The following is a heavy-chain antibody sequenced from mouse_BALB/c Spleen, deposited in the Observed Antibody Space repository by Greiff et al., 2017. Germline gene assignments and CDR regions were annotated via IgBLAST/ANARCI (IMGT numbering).Heavy chain of an antibody. CDR3: ARGPSRFITDY. Sequence: QVQLQQSGAELVRPGTSVKVSCKASGYAFTNYLIEWVKQRPGQGLEWIGVINPGSGGTNYNEKFKGKATLTADKSSSTAYIQLSSLTSDDSAVYFCARGPSRFITDYWGQGTTLTVSS. CDR1: GYAFTNYL. V-gene: IGHV1-54*01. CDR2: INPGSGGT. D-gene: IGHD1-1*01. J-gene: IGHJ2*01.